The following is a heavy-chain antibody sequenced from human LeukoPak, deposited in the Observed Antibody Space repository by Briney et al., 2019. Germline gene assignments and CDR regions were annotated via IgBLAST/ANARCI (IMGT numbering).Heavy chain of an antibody. V-gene: IGHV3-72*01. CDR3: ARGTSSSSFDY. CDR2: TRNKANRYTT. J-gene: IGHJ4*02. CDR1: GFTFSDHQ. D-gene: IGHD6-6*01. Sequence: GSLRLSCAASGFTFSDHQMDWVRQAPGKGLEWVGQTRNKANRYTTEYAASVKGRFTISRDDSKDSLYLQMNSLKIEDTGVYYCARGTSSSSFDYWGQGTLVTVSS.